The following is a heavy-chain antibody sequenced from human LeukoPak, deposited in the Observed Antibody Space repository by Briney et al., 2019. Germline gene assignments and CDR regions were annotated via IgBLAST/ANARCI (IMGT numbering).Heavy chain of an antibody. Sequence: PSETLSLTCTVSGGSVSSGSYYWSWIRQPPGKGLEWIGYIYYSGSTNYNPSLKSRVTISVDTSKNQFSLKLSSVTAADTVVYYCARTTPSYYYYGMDVWGRGTTVTVSS. V-gene: IGHV4-61*01. CDR2: IYYSGST. J-gene: IGHJ6*02. CDR1: GGSVSSGSYY. CDR3: ARTTPSYYYYGMDV. D-gene: IGHD2-15*01.